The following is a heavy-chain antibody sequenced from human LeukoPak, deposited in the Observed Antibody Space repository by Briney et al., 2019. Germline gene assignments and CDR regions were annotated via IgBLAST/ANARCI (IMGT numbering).Heavy chain of an antibody. CDR3: ARANSYGSYDAFDI. CDR2: ISAYNGNT. V-gene: IGHV1-18*01. CDR1: GYTFTSYG. J-gene: IGHJ3*02. D-gene: IGHD5-18*01. Sequence: ASVKVSCKASGYTFTSYGISWVRQAPGQGLEWMGWISAYNGNTDYAQKLQGRVTMTTDTSTSTAYMELRSLRSDDTAVCYCARANSYGSYDAFDIWGQGTMVTVSS.